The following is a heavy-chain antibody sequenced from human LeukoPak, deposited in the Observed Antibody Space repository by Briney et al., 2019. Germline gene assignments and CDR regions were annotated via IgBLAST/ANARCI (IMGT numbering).Heavy chain of an antibody. V-gene: IGHV3-49*04. CDR2: IRSKTYGGTT. CDR1: GFTFADYA. D-gene: IGHD5-12*01. Sequence: TGGSLRLSCTASGFTFADYAMSWVRQAPGKGLEWVGFIRSKTYGGTTEYAASVKGRFIISRDDSKSIAHLQMNSLKTDDTAMYYCTRDLSGYANPIDNWGQGTLVIVSS. J-gene: IGHJ4*02. CDR3: TRDLSGYANPIDN.